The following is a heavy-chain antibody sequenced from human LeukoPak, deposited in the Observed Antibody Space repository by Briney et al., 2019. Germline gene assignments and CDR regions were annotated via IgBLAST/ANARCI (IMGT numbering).Heavy chain of an antibody. Sequence: PGRSLRLSCVVSGFTFSSYAMHWARQAPGKGLEWVAVIWYDGSNKYYVDSVKGRFTISRDNSKNTLYLQMNSLRAEDTAVYYCARAGHIVVVTAIPYYFDYWGQGTPVTVSS. CDR1: GFTFSSYA. CDR3: ARAGHIVVVTAIPYYFDY. CDR2: IWYDGSNK. V-gene: IGHV3-33*01. J-gene: IGHJ4*02. D-gene: IGHD2-21*02.